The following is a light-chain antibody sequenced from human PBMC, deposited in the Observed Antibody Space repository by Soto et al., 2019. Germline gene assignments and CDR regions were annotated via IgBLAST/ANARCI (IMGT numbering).Light chain of an antibody. CDR1: QSVSSN. J-gene: IGKJ3*01. CDR3: QQDNNWPPT. V-gene: IGKV3-15*01. CDR2: GAS. Sequence: EIVMTQSPATLSVSPGERATRSCRASQSVSSNLAWYQQKPGQAPRLLIYGASTRATGIPARFSGSGSGTEFTLTISSLQSEDFAVYYCQQDNNWPPTFGPWTKVDIK.